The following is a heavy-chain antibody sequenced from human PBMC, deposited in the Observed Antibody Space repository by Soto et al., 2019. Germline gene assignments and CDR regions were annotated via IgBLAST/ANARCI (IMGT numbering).Heavy chain of an antibody. V-gene: IGHV3-33*01. CDR1: GFTFSSYG. CDR3: ARAPTSHHYDYVWGSYRPTHYFDY. J-gene: IGHJ4*02. D-gene: IGHD3-16*02. CDR2: IWYDGSNK. Sequence: GSLRLSCAASGFTFSSYGMHWVRQAPGKGLEWVAVIWYDGSNKYYADSVKGRFTISRDNSKNTLYLQMNSLRAEDTAVYYCARAPTSHHYDYVWGSYRPTHYFDYWGQGTLVTVSS.